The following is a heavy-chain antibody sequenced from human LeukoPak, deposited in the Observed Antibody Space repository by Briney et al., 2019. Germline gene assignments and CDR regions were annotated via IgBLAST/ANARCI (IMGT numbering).Heavy chain of an antibody. CDR3: AREEVKSFDH. V-gene: IGHV3-7*03. J-gene: IGHJ4*02. CDR1: GFTFSSYW. Sequence: GGSLRLSCAASGFTFSSYWMSWVRQAPGKGLEWVANIKQDGSETSYVTSVRGRFTISRDNAKNSLYLQMNNLRVEDTAVYYCAREEVKSFDHWGQGTLVTVSS. CDR2: IKQDGSET.